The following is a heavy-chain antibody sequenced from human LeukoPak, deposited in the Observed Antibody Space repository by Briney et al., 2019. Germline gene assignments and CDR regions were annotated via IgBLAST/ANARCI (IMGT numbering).Heavy chain of an antibody. V-gene: IGHV3-66*02. D-gene: IGHD7-27*01. CDR1: GLTVSSSH. CDR3: VNLPGGGQ. Sequence: GGSLRLSRAASGLTVSSSHMTWIRQAPRKGLEWVSIIKSGSSTDYADSVKGRFAISRDNSKNTVYLQMNSLRIEDTAVYYCVNLPGGGQWGQGTLVTVSS. CDR2: IKSGSST. J-gene: IGHJ4*02.